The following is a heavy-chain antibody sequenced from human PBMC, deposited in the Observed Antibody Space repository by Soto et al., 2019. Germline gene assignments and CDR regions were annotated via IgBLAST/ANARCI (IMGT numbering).Heavy chain of an antibody. V-gene: IGHV4-34*01. CDR3: ARGRGCSGGSCYPPLAY. J-gene: IGHJ4*02. CDR1: GGSFSGYY. D-gene: IGHD2-15*01. Sequence: QVQLQQWGAGLLKPSETLSLTCAVYGGSFSGYYWSWIRQPPGKGLEWIGEINHIGSTNYNPSLKRRVTISVDTSKNQFSPKLSSVTAADTAVYYCARGRGCSGGSCYPPLAYWGQGTLVTVSS. CDR2: INHIGST.